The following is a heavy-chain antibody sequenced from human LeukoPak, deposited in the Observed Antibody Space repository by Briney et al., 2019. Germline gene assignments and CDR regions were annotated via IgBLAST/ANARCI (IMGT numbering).Heavy chain of an antibody. J-gene: IGHJ4*02. CDR3: ARREYYNGYVFDY. D-gene: IGHD3-16*01. CDR2: IYHSGST. V-gene: IGHV4-30-2*03. CDR1: GGSISSGGYY. Sequence: SETLSLTCTVSGGSISSGGYYWSWIRQPPGKGLEWIGYIYHSGSTYYNPSLKSRVTISVDTSKNQFSLKLSSVTAADTAVYYCARREYYNGYVFDYWGQGTLVTVSS.